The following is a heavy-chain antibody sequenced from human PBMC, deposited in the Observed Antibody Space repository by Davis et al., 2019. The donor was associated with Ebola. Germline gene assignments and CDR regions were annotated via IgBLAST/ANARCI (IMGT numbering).Heavy chain of an antibody. CDR3: ARVETAYYYDSSGYSRAFYFDY. Sequence: SVKVSCKASGYTFTSYGISWVRQAPGQGLEWMGWISAYNGNTNYAQKLQGRVTMTTDTSTSTAYMELRSLRSDDTAVYYCARVETAYYYDSSGYSRAFYFDYWGQGTLVTVSS. D-gene: IGHD3-22*01. CDR1: GYTFTSYG. CDR2: ISAYNGNT. V-gene: IGHV1-18*01. J-gene: IGHJ4*02.